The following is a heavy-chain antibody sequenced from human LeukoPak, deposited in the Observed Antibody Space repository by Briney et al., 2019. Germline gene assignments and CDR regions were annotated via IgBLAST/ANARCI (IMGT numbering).Heavy chain of an antibody. V-gene: IGHV3-48*02. CDR2: ISSSSTI. D-gene: IGHD3-22*01. CDR1: GFTFGSYS. Sequence: GGSLRLPCAASGFTFGSYSMNSVRQAPGKGLEWVSYISSSSTIYYADSVKGRFTISRDNPKHALYLQMNSLRDEDTAVYYCARDAAYYYDSIGDDRHDDWGQGTLVTVSS. CDR3: ARDAAYYYDSIGDDRHDD. J-gene: IGHJ4*02.